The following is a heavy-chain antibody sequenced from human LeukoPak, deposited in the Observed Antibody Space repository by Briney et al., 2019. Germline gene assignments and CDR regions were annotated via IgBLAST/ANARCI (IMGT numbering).Heavy chain of an antibody. CDR2: IHTSGST. Sequence: PSETLSLTCAVYGGSFSGYYWSWIRQPPGKGLEWIGRIHTSGSTYYNPSLKSRVTVSVNTSKNQFSLKLSSVTAADTAVYYCARGWGPIVATITPRWFDPWGQGTLVTVSS. J-gene: IGHJ5*02. V-gene: IGHV4-59*10. CDR3: ARGWGPIVATITPRWFDP. CDR1: GGSFSGYY. D-gene: IGHD5-12*01.